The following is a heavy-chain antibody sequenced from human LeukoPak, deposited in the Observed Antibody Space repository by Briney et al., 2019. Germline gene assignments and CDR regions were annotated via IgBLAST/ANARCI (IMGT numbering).Heavy chain of an antibody. CDR3: AKRDSSGSYPYYFDY. J-gene: IGHJ4*02. Sequence: HPGGSLRLSCAASGFTFSSYAMSWVRQAPGKGLEWVSAISGSGGSTYYADSVKGRFTISRDNSKDTLYLQMNSLRAEDTAVYYCAKRDSSGSYPYYFDYWGQGTLVTVSS. CDR1: GFTFSSYA. V-gene: IGHV3-23*01. CDR2: ISGSGGST. D-gene: IGHD3-22*01.